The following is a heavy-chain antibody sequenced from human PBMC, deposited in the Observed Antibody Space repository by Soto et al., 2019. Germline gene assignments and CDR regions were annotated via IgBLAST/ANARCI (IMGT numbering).Heavy chain of an antibody. CDR1: GFTFSSYA. CDR2: ISGSGGST. Sequence: GGSLRLSCAASGFTFSSYAMSWVRQAPGKGLEWVSAISGSGGSTYYADSVKGRFTISRDNSKNTLYLQMNSLRAEDTAVYYCSYGGDYSNYPPTNLFDPWGQGTLVTVSS. V-gene: IGHV3-23*01. CDR3: SYGGDYSNYPPTNLFDP. D-gene: IGHD4-4*01. J-gene: IGHJ5*02.